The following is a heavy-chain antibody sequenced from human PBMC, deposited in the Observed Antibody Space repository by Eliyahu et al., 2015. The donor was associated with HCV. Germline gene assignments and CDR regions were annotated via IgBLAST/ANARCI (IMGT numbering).Heavy chain of an antibody. J-gene: IGHJ4*02. CDR2: ISAYNGNT. CDR1: GYTFTSYG. D-gene: IGHD2-21*01. V-gene: IGHV1-18*01. CDR3: ARERLGDIVVGNMYYFDY. Sequence: QVQLVQSGAEVKKPGASVKVSCKASGYTFTSYGISWVRQAPGQGLEWMGWISAYNGNTNYAQKLQGRVTMTTDTSTSTAYMELRSLRSDDTAVYYCARERLGDIVVGNMYYFDYWGQGTLVTVSS.